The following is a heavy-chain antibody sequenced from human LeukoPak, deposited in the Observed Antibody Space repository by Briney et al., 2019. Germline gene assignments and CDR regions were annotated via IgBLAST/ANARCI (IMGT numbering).Heavy chain of an antibody. Sequence: GGSLRLSCAASGFTFRNHAMNRVRQTPGKGLEWVSSISTDSVNTYYADSVKGRFTISRDTSKDTLYLQMNSLSAEDTAVYYCARCTKYTTGWCNWFDPWGQGTLVTVSS. CDR1: GFTFRNHA. CDR2: ISTDSVNT. D-gene: IGHD6-19*01. CDR3: ARCTKYTTGWCNWFDP. V-gene: IGHV3-23*01. J-gene: IGHJ5*02.